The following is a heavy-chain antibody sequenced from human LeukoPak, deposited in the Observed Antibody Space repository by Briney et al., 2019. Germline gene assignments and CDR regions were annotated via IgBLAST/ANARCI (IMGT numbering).Heavy chain of an antibody. CDR3: ARGSSSSAGVQH. Sequence: SETLSLTCTVSEDSISSYYWSWIRQSPGKGLEWIGYIYYSGSTNYNPSLKSRVTISVDTSKNQFSLKLSSVTAADTAVYYCARGSSSSAGVQHWGQGTLVTVSS. V-gene: IGHV4-59*01. CDR1: EDSISSYY. J-gene: IGHJ1*01. D-gene: IGHD6-6*01. CDR2: IYYSGST.